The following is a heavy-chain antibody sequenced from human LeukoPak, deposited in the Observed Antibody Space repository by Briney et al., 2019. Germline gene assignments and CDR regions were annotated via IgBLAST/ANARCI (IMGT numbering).Heavy chain of an antibody. D-gene: IGHD5-18*01. Sequence: SETLSLTCAVSGGSISSSNWWSWVRQPPGKGLEWIGEIYHSGSTNYNPSLKSRVTISVDKSKNQFSLKLSSVTAADTAMYYCATGVEELWLQDYWSQGTLVTVSS. CDR1: GGSISSSNW. V-gene: IGHV4-4*02. CDR2: IYHSGST. J-gene: IGHJ4*02. CDR3: ATGVEELWLQDY.